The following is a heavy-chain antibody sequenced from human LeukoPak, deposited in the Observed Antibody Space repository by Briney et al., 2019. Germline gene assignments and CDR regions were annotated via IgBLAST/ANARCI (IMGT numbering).Heavy chain of an antibody. CDR3: ARHLSGVTGYTYGRGIDY. CDR1: GGSFSGYY. CDR2: ITSSSSYI. Sequence: ETLSLTCAVYGGSFSGYYWSWIRQPPGKGLEWVSSITSSSSYIYYADSVKGRFSISRDNAKNSLYLQMNRLRAEDTAVYYCARHLSGVTGYTYGRGIDYWGQGTLVTVSS. J-gene: IGHJ4*02. V-gene: IGHV3-21*01. D-gene: IGHD5-18*01.